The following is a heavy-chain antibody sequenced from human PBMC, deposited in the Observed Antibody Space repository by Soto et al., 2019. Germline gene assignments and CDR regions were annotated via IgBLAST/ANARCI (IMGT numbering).Heavy chain of an antibody. J-gene: IGHJ5*02. CDR3: ARDNVVLMVYARYNWFDP. V-gene: IGHV4-34*01. D-gene: IGHD2-8*01. CDR1: GGSFSGYY. Sequence: SETLSLTCAVYGGSFSGYYWSWIRQPPGKGLEWIGEINHSGSTNYNPSLKSRVTISVDTSKNQFSLKLSSVTAADTAVYYCARDNVVLMVYARYNWFDPWGQGTLVTSPQ. CDR2: INHSGST.